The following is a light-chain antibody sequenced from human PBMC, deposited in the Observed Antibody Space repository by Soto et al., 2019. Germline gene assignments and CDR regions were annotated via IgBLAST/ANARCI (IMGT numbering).Light chain of an antibody. CDR2: KAS. Sequence: DIQMTQSPSTLSASIGDSITITCRASQSISNWLAWYQQKPGKAPKLLIYKASSLESEVPPRFSGSGSGTEFTLTISSLQADDFATYYCQQYKSHCPWTFGPGTKVDI. CDR3: QQYKSHCPWT. CDR1: QSISNW. J-gene: IGKJ1*01. V-gene: IGKV1-5*03.